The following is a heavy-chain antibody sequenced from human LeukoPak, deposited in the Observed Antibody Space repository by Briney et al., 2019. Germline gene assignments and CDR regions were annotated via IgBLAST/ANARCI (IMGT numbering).Heavy chain of an antibody. V-gene: IGHV1-69*02. CDR3: ARGYSYGSIDY. J-gene: IGHJ4*02. D-gene: IGHD5-18*01. CDR2: IIPILGIA. Sequence: SVKVSCKASGGTFSSYTISWVRQAPGQGLEWMGRIIPILGIANYAQKFQGRVTITADKSTSTAYMELSSLRSEDTAVYYCARGYSYGSIDYWGQGTLVTVSS. CDR1: GGTFSSYT.